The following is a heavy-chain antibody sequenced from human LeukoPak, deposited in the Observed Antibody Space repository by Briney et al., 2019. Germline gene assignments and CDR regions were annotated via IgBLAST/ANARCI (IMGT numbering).Heavy chain of an antibody. V-gene: IGHV3-23*01. J-gene: IGHJ5*02. CDR1: GFTFSSYA. D-gene: IGHD2-2*01. CDR2: ISGSGGST. CDR3: ARGIVVSPAAPYSWFDP. Sequence: GGSLRLSCAASGFTFSSYAMSWVRQAPGKGLEWVSAISGSGGSTYYADSVKGRFTISRDNSKNTLYLQMNSLRAEDTAVYYCARGIVVSPAAPYSWFDPRGQGTLVIVSS.